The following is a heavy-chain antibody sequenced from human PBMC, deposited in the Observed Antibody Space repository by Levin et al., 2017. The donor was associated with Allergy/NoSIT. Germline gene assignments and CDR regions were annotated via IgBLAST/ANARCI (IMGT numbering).Heavy chain of an antibody. V-gene: IGHV3-23*01. D-gene: IGHD1-26*01. CDR3: AKENNGSYSSY. CDR1: GFTFSSYA. Sequence: GESLKISCAASGFTFSSYAMSWVRQAPGKGLEWVSAISDSGGRTYYTDSVKGRFTISRDNSKNTLYLQMNSLRAEDTAVYYCAKENNGSYSSYWGQGTLVTVSS. CDR2: ISDSGGRT. J-gene: IGHJ4*02.